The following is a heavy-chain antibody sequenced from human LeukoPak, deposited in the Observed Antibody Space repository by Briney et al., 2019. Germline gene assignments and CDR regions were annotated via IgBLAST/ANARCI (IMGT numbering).Heavy chain of an antibody. CDR1: GFTFSSYA. CDR3: ARDRNYAFDI. Sequence: GGSLRLSCAASGFTFSSYAMSWVRQAPGKGLEWVSAISGSGGSTYYADSVKGRFTVSRDNAKNSLYLQMNSLRDEDTAVYYCARDRNYAFDIWGQGTMVTVSS. V-gene: IGHV3-23*01. CDR2: ISGSGGST. J-gene: IGHJ3*02.